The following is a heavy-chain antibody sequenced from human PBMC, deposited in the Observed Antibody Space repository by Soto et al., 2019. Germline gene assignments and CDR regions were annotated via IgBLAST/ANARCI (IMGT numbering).Heavy chain of an antibody. Sequence: GGSLRLSCAASGFTFSSYGMHWVRQAPGKGLEWVAVISYDGSNKYYADSVKGRFTISRDNSKNTLYLQMNSLRAEDTAVYYCAKVSIAAAGRSLYYFDYWGQGTLVTVSS. CDR3: AKVSIAAAGRSLYYFDY. V-gene: IGHV3-30*18. D-gene: IGHD6-13*01. CDR2: ISYDGSNK. CDR1: GFTFSSYG. J-gene: IGHJ4*02.